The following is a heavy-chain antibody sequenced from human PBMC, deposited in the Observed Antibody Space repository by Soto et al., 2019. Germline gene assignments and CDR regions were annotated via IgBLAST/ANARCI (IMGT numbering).Heavy chain of an antibody. D-gene: IGHD6-13*01. V-gene: IGHV3-33*01. CDR3: ARDFGSTWYNPLDY. CDR1: GFTFSSYG. Sequence: QVQLVESGGGVVQPGRSLRLSCAASGFTFSSYGMHWVRQAPGKGLEWVAVIWYDGSNKEYADSVKGRFTISRDNSKNTLYQQMNSLRAEDTAVYYCARDFGSTWYNPLDYWGQGTLVTVSS. J-gene: IGHJ4*02. CDR2: IWYDGSNK.